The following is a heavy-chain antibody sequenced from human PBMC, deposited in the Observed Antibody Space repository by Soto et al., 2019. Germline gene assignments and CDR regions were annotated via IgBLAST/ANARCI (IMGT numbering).Heavy chain of an antibody. Sequence: ASVKVSCKASGYTFTGCYMHWVRQAPGQGLEWMGWINPNSGGTNYAQKFQGWVTMTRDTSISTAYMELSRLRSDDTAVYYCARGHRYCSSTSCPYNHYGMDVWGQGTTVTVS. J-gene: IGHJ6*02. D-gene: IGHD2-2*01. CDR1: GYTFTGCY. V-gene: IGHV1-2*04. CDR2: INPNSGGT. CDR3: ARGHRYCSSTSCPYNHYGMDV.